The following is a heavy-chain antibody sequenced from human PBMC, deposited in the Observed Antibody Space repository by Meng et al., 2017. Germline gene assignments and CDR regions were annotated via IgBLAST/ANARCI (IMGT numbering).Heavy chain of an antibody. D-gene: IGHD3-9*01. CDR1: GFTFSSYN. J-gene: IGHJ4*02. V-gene: IGHV3-74*03. CDR3: ARDADWVIFDH. Sequence: GESLKISCAASGFTFSSYNMHWVRQTPGEGLVWVSRINTDASITTYADSVKGRFTISRDDAKNTVYLQMNSLRAEDTAVYYCARDADWVIFDHWGQGALVTRLL. CDR2: INTDASIT.